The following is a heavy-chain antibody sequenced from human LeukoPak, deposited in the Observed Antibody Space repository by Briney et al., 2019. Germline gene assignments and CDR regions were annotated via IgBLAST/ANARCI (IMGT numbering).Heavy chain of an antibody. CDR3: AYSYGRGDYFDY. D-gene: IGHD5-18*01. CDR1: GGSISNYY. J-gene: IGHJ4*02. CDR2: ISNSGGS. V-gene: IGHV4-59*03. Sequence: PSETLSLICTVSGGSISNYYWSWTRQPPGKGLEWIAYISNSGGSNYNPSLKSRVTLSIDTSKNQFSLKLSSVTAADTAVYYCAYSYGRGDYFDYWGQGILVTVSS.